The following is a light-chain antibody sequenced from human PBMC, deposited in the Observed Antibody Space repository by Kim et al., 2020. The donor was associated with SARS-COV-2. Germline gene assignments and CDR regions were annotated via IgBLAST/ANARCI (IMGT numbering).Light chain of an antibody. CDR3: LQYNGSPPYT. V-gene: IGKV1-17*03. Sequence: ASVGDRVTITCRASQGISNYLAWFQQKPGKVPKRLIYSASSLQGGVPTRFSGSGAGTEFTLTISSLQPEDFATYYCLQYNGSPPYTFGQGTKLEI. CDR1: QGISNY. J-gene: IGKJ2*01. CDR2: SAS.